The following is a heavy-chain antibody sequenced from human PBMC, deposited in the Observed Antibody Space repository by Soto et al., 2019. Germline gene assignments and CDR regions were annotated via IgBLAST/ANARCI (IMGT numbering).Heavy chain of an antibody. Sequence: VACRANGRSLRSNPICWVRQAPRQGLEWMGGTGSGSGPGNHAQKVQGRLTVSADKSTSIVYMELINRSAEDRAVNYWARRESGCLYRLFDSWGEGSLV. CDR2: TGSGSGPG. J-gene: IGHJ4*02. CDR1: GRSLRSNP. V-gene: IGHV1-69*06. CDR3: ARRESGCLYRLFDS. D-gene: IGHD3-3*01.